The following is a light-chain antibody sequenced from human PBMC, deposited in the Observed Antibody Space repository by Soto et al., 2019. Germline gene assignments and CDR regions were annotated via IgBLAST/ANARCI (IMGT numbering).Light chain of an antibody. J-gene: IGKJ2*01. CDR2: GAS. CDR1: QSVSSSY. CDR3: QQYGSSRT. V-gene: IGKV3-20*01. Sequence: EIVLTQSPGTLSLSPGERATLSCRASQSVSSSYLAWYQQKPGQAPRLLIYGASSRATDIPDRFSGSGSGTDFTLTISRLEPEDFAVYYCQQYGSSRTFGQVNKLEIK.